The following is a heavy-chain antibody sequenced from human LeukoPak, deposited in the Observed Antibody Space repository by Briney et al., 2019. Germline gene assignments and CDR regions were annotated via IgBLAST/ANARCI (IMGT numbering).Heavy chain of an antibody. CDR1: GGTFSSYA. D-gene: IGHD6-19*01. CDR2: IIPIFGTA. CDR3: AAPSSSGWWGFDY. J-gene: IGHJ4*02. V-gene: IGHV1-69*05. Sequence: SVKVSCKASGGTFSSYAISWVRQAPGQGLEWMGGIIPIFGTANHAQKFQGRVTITTDESTSTAYMELSSLRSEDTAVYYCAAPSSSGWWGFDYWGQGTLVTVSS.